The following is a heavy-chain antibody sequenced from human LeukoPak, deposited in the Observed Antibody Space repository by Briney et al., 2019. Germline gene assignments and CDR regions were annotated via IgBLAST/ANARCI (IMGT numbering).Heavy chain of an antibody. CDR3: AREGPVAGNDY. D-gene: IGHD6-19*01. CDR1: GFTVSSNY. Sequence: PGGSLRLSCAASGFTVSSNYMSWVRQAPGKGLEWVANIKQDGSEKYYVDSVKGRFTISRDNAKNSLYLQMNSLRAEDTAVYYCAREGPVAGNDYWGQGTLVTVSS. V-gene: IGHV3-7*03. J-gene: IGHJ4*02. CDR2: IKQDGSEK.